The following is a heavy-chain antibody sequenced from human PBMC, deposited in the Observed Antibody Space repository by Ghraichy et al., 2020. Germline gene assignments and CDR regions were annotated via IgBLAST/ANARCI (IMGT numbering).Heavy chain of an antibody. V-gene: IGHV4-34*01. J-gene: IGHJ4*02. CDR2: INHSGST. Sequence: SETLSLTCAVYGGSFSGYYWSWIRQPPGKGLEWIGEINHSGSTNYNPSLKSRVTISVDTSKNQFSLKLSSVTAADTAVYYCARGDTPWYFDYWGQGTLVTVSS. CDR3: ARGDTPWYFDY. CDR1: GGSFSGYY. D-gene: IGHD5-18*01.